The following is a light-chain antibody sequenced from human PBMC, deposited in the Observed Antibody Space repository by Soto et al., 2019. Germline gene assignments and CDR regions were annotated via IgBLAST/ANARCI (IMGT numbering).Light chain of an antibody. J-gene: IGLJ1*01. CDR2: EVS. Sequence: QSVLTQPASVSGSPGQSITISCTGTSSDVGGYNYVSWYQQHPGKAPKLMIYEVSNRPSGVSNRFSGSKSGNTASLTISGLQAEDEADYCSSYTSSSTPYVFGTGTKLTVL. V-gene: IGLV2-14*01. CDR3: SSYTSSSTPYV. CDR1: SSDVGGYNY.